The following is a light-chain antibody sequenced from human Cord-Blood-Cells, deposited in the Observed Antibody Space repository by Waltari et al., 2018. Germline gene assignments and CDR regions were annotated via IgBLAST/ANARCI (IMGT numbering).Light chain of an antibody. J-gene: IGLJ3*02. CDR1: SSNLGSNT. CDR2: SKN. CDR3: AAWDDSLNGWV. V-gene: IGLV1-44*01. Sequence: QSVLTQPPSASGTPGQRVTISCSGSSSNLGSNTVNWYQQLPGTAPKPLIYSKNQRPSGVPDRFSGSKSGTSASLAISGLRSEDEADYYCAAWDDSLNGWVFGGGTKLTVL.